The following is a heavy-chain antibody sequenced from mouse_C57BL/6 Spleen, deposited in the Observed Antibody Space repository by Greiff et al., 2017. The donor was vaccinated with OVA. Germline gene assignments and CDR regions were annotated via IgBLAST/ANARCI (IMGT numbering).Heavy chain of an antibody. Sequence: EVHLVESGGDLVKPGGSLKLSCAASGFTFSSYGMSWVRQTPDKRLEWVATISSGGSYTYYPDSVKGRFTISRDNAKNTLYLQMSSLKSEDTAMYYCARPATVGAHWYFDVWGTGTTVTVSS. D-gene: IGHD1-1*01. V-gene: IGHV5-6*01. J-gene: IGHJ1*03. CDR2: ISSGGSYT. CDR3: ARPATVGAHWYFDV. CDR1: GFTFSSYG.